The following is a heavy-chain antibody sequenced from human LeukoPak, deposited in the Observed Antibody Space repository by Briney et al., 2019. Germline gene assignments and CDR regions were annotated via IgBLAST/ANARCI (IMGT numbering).Heavy chain of an antibody. CDR3: ASGYSSDYGGNTY. CDR1: GFTFSGSA. Sequence: PGGSLRLSCAASGFTFSGSAMSWVRQAPGKGLEWVSAISGNGAATFYADSVKGRFTISRDNAKNTLYLQMNSLRAEDTAVYYCASGYSSDYGGNTYWGQGTLVTVSS. CDR2: ISGNGAAT. D-gene: IGHD4-23*01. J-gene: IGHJ4*02. V-gene: IGHV3-23*01.